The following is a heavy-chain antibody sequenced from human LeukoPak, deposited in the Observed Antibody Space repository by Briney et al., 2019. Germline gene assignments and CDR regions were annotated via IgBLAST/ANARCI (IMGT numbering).Heavy chain of an antibody. V-gene: IGHV3-23*01. D-gene: IGHD6-13*01. CDR3: ARGRVSSSTWYSTYYYYFYMDV. CDR1: GFTLSTYA. Sequence: GGSLRLSCAASGFTLSTYAMSWVRQTPGKGLEWVAATSSSDAGTYHADSVRGRFTISRDNSKNTLYLQMNSLRAEDAAVYFCARGRVSSSTWYSTYYYYFYMDVWGKGTTVTVSS. CDR2: TSSSDAGT. J-gene: IGHJ6*03.